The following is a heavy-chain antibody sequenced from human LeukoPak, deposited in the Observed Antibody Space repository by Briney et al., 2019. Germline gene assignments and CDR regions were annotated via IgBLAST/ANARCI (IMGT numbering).Heavy chain of an antibody. J-gene: IGHJ4*02. CDR2: INKDGSET. V-gene: IGHV3-7*03. CDR1: GFTFSNYW. CDR3: AREGPYGDYLNY. Sequence: GGSLRLSCAASGFTFSNYWMSWVRQAPGEGLEWVANINKDGSETYYVDSMKGRFTIFRDNAKNSMYLQMNSLRAEDTAVYYCAREGPYGDYLNYWGQGTLVTVSS. D-gene: IGHD4-17*01.